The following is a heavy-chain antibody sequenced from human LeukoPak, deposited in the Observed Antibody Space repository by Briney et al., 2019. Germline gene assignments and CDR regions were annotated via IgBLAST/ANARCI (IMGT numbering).Heavy chain of an antibody. V-gene: IGHV3-20*04. CDR1: GFTFDDYG. CDR3: ARGCSSTSCYGGYYYMDV. CDR2: INWNGGST. D-gene: IGHD2-2*01. J-gene: IGHJ6*03. Sequence: GGSLRLSCAASGFTFDDYGMSWVRQAPGKGLEWVSGINWNGGSTGYADSVKGRFTISRDNAKNSLYLQMNSLRAEDTALYYCARGCSSTSCYGGYYYMDVWGKGTTVTVSS.